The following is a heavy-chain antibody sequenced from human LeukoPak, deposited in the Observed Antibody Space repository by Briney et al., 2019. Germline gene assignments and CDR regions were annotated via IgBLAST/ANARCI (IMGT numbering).Heavy chain of an antibody. J-gene: IGHJ4*02. V-gene: IGHV4-34*01. CDR3: ARGRRRGTMIAFLGY. CDR1: GGSFSGYY. Sequence: SETLSLTCAVYGGSFSGYYWSWIRQPPGKGLGWIGEINHSGSTNYNPSLKSRVTISVDTSKNQFSLKLSSVTAADTAVYYCARGRRRGTMIAFLGYWGQGTLVTVSS. D-gene: IGHD3-22*01. CDR2: INHSGST.